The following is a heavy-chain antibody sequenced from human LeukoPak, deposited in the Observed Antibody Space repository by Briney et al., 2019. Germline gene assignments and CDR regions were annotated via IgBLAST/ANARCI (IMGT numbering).Heavy chain of an antibody. Sequence: GGSLRLSCSASGFTFSRYWMSWFRQAPGKGLECVAQIKPDGSENYYMDSVKGRFTISRDNSKNSLFLHLNSLRDEDTAIYYCATEVWWRFDTSGQGRLVTVSS. CDR1: GFTFSRYW. V-gene: IGHV3-7*04. J-gene: IGHJ4*02. CDR2: IKPDGSEN. CDR3: ATEVWWRFDT. D-gene: IGHD4/OR15-4a*01.